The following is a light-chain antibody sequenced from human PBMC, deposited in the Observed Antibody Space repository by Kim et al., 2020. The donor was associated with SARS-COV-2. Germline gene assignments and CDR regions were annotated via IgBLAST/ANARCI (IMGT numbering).Light chain of an antibody. CDR2: LNSDGSH. V-gene: IGLV4-69*01. CDR1: SGHSDYA. J-gene: IGLJ2*01. CDR3: QTWTTGRGV. Sequence: QPVLTQSPSASASLGASVMLTCTLSSGHSDYAIAWHQQQPERGPRFLMKLNSDGSHSKGDGIPDRFSGSSTGAERYLTISSLQSEDEADYYCQTWTTGRGVFGGGTKVTVL.